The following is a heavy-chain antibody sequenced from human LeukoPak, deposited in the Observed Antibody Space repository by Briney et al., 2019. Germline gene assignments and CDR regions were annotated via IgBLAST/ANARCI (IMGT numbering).Heavy chain of an antibody. CDR3: ARDRRDTGGIDY. CDR1: GFTFSRYA. V-gene: IGHV3-21*05. J-gene: IGHJ4*02. Sequence: GGSLRLSCAASGFTFSRYAMHWVRQAPGKGLEWVSYISRSSGHTNYADSVKGRFTISRDNAKNSLYLQMNSLRAEDTAVYYCARDRRDTGGIDYWGQGTLVTVSS. CDR2: ISRSSGHT. D-gene: IGHD1-14*01.